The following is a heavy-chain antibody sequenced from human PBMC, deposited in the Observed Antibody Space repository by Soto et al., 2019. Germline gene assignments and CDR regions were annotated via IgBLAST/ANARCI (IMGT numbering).Heavy chain of an antibody. CDR2: IKSKTDGGTT. D-gene: IGHD3-22*01. V-gene: IGHV3-15*01. CDR1: GFTFSNAW. CDR3: TKMLIEYYYDSSGYSSMEALNI. J-gene: IGHJ3*02. Sequence: PGGSLRLSCAASGFTFSNAWMSWVHQAPGKGLEWVGRIKSKTDGGTTDYAAPVKGRFTISRDDSKNTLYLQMNSLKTEDTAVYYCTKMLIEYYYDSSGYSSMEALNIWGQGTMVTVSS.